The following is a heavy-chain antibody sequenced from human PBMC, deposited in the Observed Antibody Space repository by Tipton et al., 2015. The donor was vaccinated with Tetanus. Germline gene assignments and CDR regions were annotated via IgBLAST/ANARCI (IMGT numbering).Heavy chain of an antibody. J-gene: IGHJ3*02. CDR3: ARVRVTYDYVWGSYRADAFDI. V-gene: IGHV3-23*01. CDR1: GFTFSSYA. D-gene: IGHD3-16*02. Sequence: SLRLSCAASGFTFSSYAMSWVRQAPGKGLEWVSAISGSGGSTYYADSVKGRFTISRDNSKNTLYLQMNSLRAEDTAVYYCARVRVTYDYVWGSYRADAFDIWGQGTMVTVSS. CDR2: ISGSGGST.